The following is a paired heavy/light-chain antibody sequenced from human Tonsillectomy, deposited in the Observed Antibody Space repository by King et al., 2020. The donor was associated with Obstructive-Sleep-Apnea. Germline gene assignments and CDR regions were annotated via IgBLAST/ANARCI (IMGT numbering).Heavy chain of an antibody. V-gene: IGHV3-30*04. CDR1: GFTLSAYA. Sequence: QVQLVESGGGVVQPGRSLRLSCVASGFTLSAYAMHWVRQAPGKGLEWVAVNSYDGSNEDYADSVKGRFTISRDNSKNTLYLQMNSLRAEDAAVYYCARDEDCSSTGCYSMKFDPWGQGTLVTVSS. CDR2: NSYDGSNE. D-gene: IGHD2-2*01. CDR3: ARDEDCSSTGCYSMKFDP. J-gene: IGHJ5*02.
Light chain of an antibody. CDR3: AAWDDSLNGRV. CDR1: SSNIGNNY. J-gene: IGLJ2*01. Sequence: QSVLTQPPSASGTPGQRVTISCSGSSSNIGNNYVYWYQQLPGTAPKLLIYSNDHRPSGVPDRFSGSKSGTSASLAISGLRSEDEADYSCAAWDDSLNGRVFGGGTKLTV. V-gene: IGLV1-47*02. CDR2: SND.